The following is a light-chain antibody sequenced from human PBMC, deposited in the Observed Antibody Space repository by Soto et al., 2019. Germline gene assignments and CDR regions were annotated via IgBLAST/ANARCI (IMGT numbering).Light chain of an antibody. Sequence: QSVLTQPPSVSGAPGQRVTISCTGSSSNIGAGYDVHWYQQLPGTAPKHLIYGNSNRPSGVPDRFSGSKSGTXXXXAITGLQAEDEADYYCQSYDSSLSGYVFGTGTKVTVL. CDR1: SSNIGAGYD. CDR3: QSYDSSLSGYV. CDR2: GNS. J-gene: IGLJ1*01. V-gene: IGLV1-40*01.